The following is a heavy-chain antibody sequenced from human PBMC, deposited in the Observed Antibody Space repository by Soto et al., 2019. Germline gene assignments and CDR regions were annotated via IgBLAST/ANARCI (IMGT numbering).Heavy chain of an antibody. J-gene: IGHJ6*02. D-gene: IGHD5-12*01. CDR2: IWYDGSNK. Sequence: GGSLRLSCAASGFTFSSYGMHWVRQAPGKGLEWVAVIWYDGSNKYYADSVKGRFTISRDNSKNTLYLQMNSLRAEDTAVYYCARRPGYMGSPYYYYYGMDVWGQGTTVTVSS. CDR3: ARRPGYMGSPYYYYYGMDV. V-gene: IGHV3-33*01. CDR1: GFTFSSYG.